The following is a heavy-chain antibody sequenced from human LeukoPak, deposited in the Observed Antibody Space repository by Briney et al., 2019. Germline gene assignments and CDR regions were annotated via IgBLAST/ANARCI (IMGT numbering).Heavy chain of an antibody. CDR3: ARLIFGEGDGMDV. D-gene: IGHD3-3*01. J-gene: IGHJ6*02. CDR2: ISYDGSNK. V-gene: IGHV3-30*03. CDR1: GFTFSSYG. Sequence: GGSLRLSCAASGFTFSSYGMHWVRQAPGKGLEWVAVISYDGSNKYYADSVKGRFTISRDNSKNTLFLQMDSLRAEDTAVYYCARLIFGEGDGMDVWGQGTTVTVSS.